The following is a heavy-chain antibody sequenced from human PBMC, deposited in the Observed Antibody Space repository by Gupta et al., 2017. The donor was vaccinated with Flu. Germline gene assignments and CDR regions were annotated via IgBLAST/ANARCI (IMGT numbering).Heavy chain of an antibody. V-gene: IGHV3-23*01. CDR1: GFTFSSYA. Sequence: EVQLLESGGGLVQPGGSLRLSCAASGFTFSSYAMSWVRQAPGKGLEWVSAISGSGGSTYYADSVKGRFTISRDNSKNTLYLQMNSLRAEDTAVYYCAKDGHYYDSSGYYWDLDYWGQGTLVTVSS. CDR3: AKDGHYYDSSGYYWDLDY. J-gene: IGHJ4*02. D-gene: IGHD3-22*01. CDR2: ISGSGGST.